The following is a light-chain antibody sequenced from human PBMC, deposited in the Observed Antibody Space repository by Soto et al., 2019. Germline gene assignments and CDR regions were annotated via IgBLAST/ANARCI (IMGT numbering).Light chain of an antibody. CDR3: QQLSHYPYT. J-gene: IGKJ2*01. V-gene: IGKV1-9*01. CDR2: DSS. Sequence: DMQLTQSPSFLSASVEDRVTISCRASYDISSSLAWYQQEPGKPPKLLIYDSSTLQTGVPSRFTGSGSGRKFTFTSSGLQFVDFATYLSQQLSHYPYTLAQGTKLEI. CDR1: YDISSS.